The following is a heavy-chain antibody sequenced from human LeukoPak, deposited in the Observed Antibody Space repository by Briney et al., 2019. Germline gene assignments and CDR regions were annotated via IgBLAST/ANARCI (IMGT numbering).Heavy chain of an antibody. CDR3: ARIFD. CDR1: RFTFSDHY. J-gene: IGHJ4*02. Sequence: GGSLRLSCAASRFTFSDHYMDWVRQAPGKGLEWVGRIRNKANSYTTEYAASVKGRFTISRDDSKNSLYLQMNSLRAEDTAVYYCARIFDWGQGTLVTVSS. V-gene: IGHV3-72*01. CDR2: IRNKANSYTT.